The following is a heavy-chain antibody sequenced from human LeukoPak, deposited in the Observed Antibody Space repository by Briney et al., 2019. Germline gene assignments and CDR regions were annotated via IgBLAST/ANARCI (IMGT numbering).Heavy chain of an antibody. CDR2: INHSGST. J-gene: IGHJ6*04. CDR1: GGSFSGYY. Sequence: SETLSLTCAVYGGSFSGYYWSWIRQPPGKGLEWIGEINHSGSTNCNPSLKSRVTISVDTSKNQFSLKLSSVTAADTAVYYCARVGAGGVTMVRGWSGMDVWGKGTTVTVSS. V-gene: IGHV4-34*01. CDR3: ARVGAGGVTMVRGWSGMDV. D-gene: IGHD3-10*01.